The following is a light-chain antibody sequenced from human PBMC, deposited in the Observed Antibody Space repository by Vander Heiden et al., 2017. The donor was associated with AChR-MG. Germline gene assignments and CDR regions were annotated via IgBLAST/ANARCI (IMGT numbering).Light chain of an antibody. CDR3: QQYCSTRPPLT. V-gene: IGKV4-1*01. CDR2: WAS. Sequence: DIVMTQSPHSLPVSLGERATINCKSSQGVLYSSNNKNYLAWYQQKPGQPPKLLIYWASTRESGVPDRFSGSGSGTDFTLTIRSLQADDVAVYYCQQYCSTRPPLTFGGGTRVEIK. J-gene: IGKJ4*01. CDR1: QGVLYSSNNKNY.